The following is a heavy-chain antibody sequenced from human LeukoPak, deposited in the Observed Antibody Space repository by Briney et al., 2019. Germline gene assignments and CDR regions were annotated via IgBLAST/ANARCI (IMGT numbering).Heavy chain of an antibody. D-gene: IGHD5-12*01. CDR1: GGSISSHY. Sequence: PSETLSLTCTVSGGSISSHYWSWIRQPPGTGLEWIGYIYYTGTTNYNPSLKSRVTISLDTSKNQFSLNLSSVTAADTAVYYCATHSGYGGLGSWGQGTLVTVSS. V-gene: IGHV4-59*11. J-gene: IGHJ4*02. CDR3: ATHSGYGGLGS. CDR2: IYYTGTT.